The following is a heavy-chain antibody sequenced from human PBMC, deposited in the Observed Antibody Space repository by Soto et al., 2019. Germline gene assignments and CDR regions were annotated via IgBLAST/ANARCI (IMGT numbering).Heavy chain of an antibody. CDR1: GYTFTSYE. J-gene: IGHJ4*02. Sequence: SVKVSCKASGYTFTSYEMYWVRQAPGQGLEWMGIISPSDGSTTYAQKFQGRVTMTRDTSTSTVYMELSSLRSEDTAVYYCARDRRDGYNTFDYWGQGTLVTVSS. V-gene: IGHV1-46*01. CDR3: ARDRRDGYNTFDY. D-gene: IGHD5-12*01. CDR2: ISPSDGST.